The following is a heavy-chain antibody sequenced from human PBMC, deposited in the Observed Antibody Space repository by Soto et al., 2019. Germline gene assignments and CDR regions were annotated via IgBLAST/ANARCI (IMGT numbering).Heavy chain of an antibody. V-gene: IGHV4-31*03. CDR3: GGGLVLLRFREMGNWFDP. Sequence: SETLSLTCTVSGGSISSGGYYWSWIRQHPGKGLEWIGYIYYSGSTYYNPSLKSRVTISVDTSKNQFSLKLSSVTAADTAVYYWGGGLVLLRFREMGNWFDPWGQGTLVTVSS. D-gene: IGHD3-10*01. CDR1: GGSISSGGYY. J-gene: IGHJ5*02. CDR2: IYYSGST.